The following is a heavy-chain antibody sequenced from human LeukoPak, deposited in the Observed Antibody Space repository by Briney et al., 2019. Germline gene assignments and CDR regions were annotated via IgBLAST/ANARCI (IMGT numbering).Heavy chain of an antibody. CDR1: GFTSSSYG. CDR2: IRYDGSNK. Sequence: GGSLRLSCAASGFTSSSYGMHWVRQAPGKGLEWVAFIRYDGSNKYYADSVKGRFTISRDNSKNTLYLQMNSLRAEDTAVYYCAKEVGYGENWFDPWGQGTLVTVSS. J-gene: IGHJ5*02. CDR3: AKEVGYGENWFDP. D-gene: IGHD4-17*01. V-gene: IGHV3-30*02.